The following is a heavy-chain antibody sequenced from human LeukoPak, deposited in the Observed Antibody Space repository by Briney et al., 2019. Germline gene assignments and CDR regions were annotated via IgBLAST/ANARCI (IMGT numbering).Heavy chain of an antibody. CDR2: IYYSGST. V-gene: IGHV4-59*12. D-gene: IGHD3-16*02. CDR1: GGSLGTYY. Sequence: SETLSLTCTVPGGSLGTYYWSWIRQPPGKGLEWMGYIYYSGSTNYNPSLKSRVTISVDTSKNQFSLKLSSVTAADTAVYYCARGRRGSYRYSWFDPWGQGTLVTVSS. CDR3: ARGRRGSYRYSWFDP. J-gene: IGHJ5*02.